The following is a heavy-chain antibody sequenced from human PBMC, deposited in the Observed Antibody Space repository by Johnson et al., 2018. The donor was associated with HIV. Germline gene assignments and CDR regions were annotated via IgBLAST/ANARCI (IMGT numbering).Heavy chain of an antibody. D-gene: IGHD2-8*01. Sequence: QVQLVESGGGVVQPGKSLRLSCAASGITFSDYYMSWIRQAPGKGLEWVSYISSSGNTIYYADSVKGRDTISRDNAKKSLYLQMNSLRAEDTAVYYCARPDTYRYTDGRVGAFDIWGQGTVVTVSP. CDR3: ARPDTYRYTDGRVGAFDI. J-gene: IGHJ3*02. CDR2: ISSSGNTI. V-gene: IGHV3-11*04. CDR1: GITFSDYY.